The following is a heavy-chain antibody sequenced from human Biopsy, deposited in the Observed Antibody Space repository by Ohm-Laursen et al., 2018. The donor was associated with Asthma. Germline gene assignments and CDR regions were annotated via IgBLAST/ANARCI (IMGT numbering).Heavy chain of an antibody. Sequence: SSVKVSCKSLGGTFNTYVIGWVRQAPGQGLERMGGINSVFGTTTYPQKFQDRVTITADDSTSTVYMELSSLGSEDTAVYYCARKAGSCISRTCYSLDFWGQGTLVTVSS. CDR2: INSVFGTT. J-gene: IGHJ4*02. V-gene: IGHV1-69*01. CDR1: GGTFNTYV. CDR3: ARKAGSCISRTCYSLDF. D-gene: IGHD2-2*01.